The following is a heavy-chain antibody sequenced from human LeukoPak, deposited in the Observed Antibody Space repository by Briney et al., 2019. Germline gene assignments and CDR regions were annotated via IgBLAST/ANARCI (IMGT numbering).Heavy chain of an antibody. CDR3: ATPHKYYDVWRGYCPFDS. V-gene: IGHV1-69*13. D-gene: IGHD3-3*01. J-gene: IGHJ4*02. Sequence: GASVKVSCKASGGTFSNYAINWVRQAPGQGLEWLGGIIPIYGTTNYGQTFQGRVTITADESTTTAYMELSSLRSEDTALYYCATPHKYYDVWRGYCPFDSWGQGTLVTVSS. CDR2: IIPIYGTT. CDR1: GGTFSNYA.